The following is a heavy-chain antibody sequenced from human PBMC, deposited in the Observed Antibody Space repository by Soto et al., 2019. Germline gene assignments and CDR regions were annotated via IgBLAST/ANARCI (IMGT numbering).Heavy chain of an antibody. V-gene: IGHV5-10-1*01. CDR2: IDPSDSYT. CDR3: ASQAVAGTVGFDY. J-gene: IGHJ4*02. CDR1: GYSFTSYW. Sequence: GASLKICCNGSGYSFTSYWISWVRQMPGKGLEWMGRIDPSDSYTNYSPSFQGHVTISADKSISTAYLQWSSLKASDTAMYYCASQAVAGTVGFDYWGQGTLVTVSS. D-gene: IGHD6-19*01.